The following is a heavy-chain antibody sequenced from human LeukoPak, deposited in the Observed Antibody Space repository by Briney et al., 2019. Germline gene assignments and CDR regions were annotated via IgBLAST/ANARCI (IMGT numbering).Heavy chain of an antibody. CDR2: ISWNGGNT. Sequence: GGSLRLSCAASEFPFSHYAMNWVRQAPGKGLEWVSGISWNGGNTGYADSVKGRFTISRDNAKNSLFLQVNSLRADDTAFYYCAREGIYCVNGVCYLDYWGQGTLVTVSS. CDR3: AREGIYCVNGVCYLDY. CDR1: EFPFSHYA. D-gene: IGHD2-8*01. V-gene: IGHV3-20*04. J-gene: IGHJ4*02.